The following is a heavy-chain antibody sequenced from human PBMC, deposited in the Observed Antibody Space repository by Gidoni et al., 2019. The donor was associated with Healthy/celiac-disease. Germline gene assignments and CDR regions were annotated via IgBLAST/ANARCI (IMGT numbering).Heavy chain of an antibody. Sequence: QLQLQESGPGLVKPSETLSLTCTVSGGSISSSSYYWGWIRQPPGKGLEWIGSIYYSGSTYYNPSLKSRVTISVDTSKNQFSLKLSSVTAADTAVYYCARHWQEQGIANYWGQGTLVTVSS. CDR2: IYYSGST. V-gene: IGHV4-39*01. J-gene: IGHJ4*02. CDR1: GGSISSSSYY. D-gene: IGHD6-13*01. CDR3: ARHWQEQGIANY.